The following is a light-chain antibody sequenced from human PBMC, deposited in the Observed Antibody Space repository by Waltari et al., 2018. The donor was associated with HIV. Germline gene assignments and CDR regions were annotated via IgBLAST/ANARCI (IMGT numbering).Light chain of an antibody. CDR2: GAS. Sequence: DIQMTQFPSSLSASVGDRVTITCRARQGISTYLSWYQQKPGKVPKLLIYGASTLQSGVPSRFSGSGSGSDFTLTISSLQPEDVATYYCQKYNSPPLTFGGGTKVEIK. CDR1: QGISTY. CDR3: QKYNSPPLT. V-gene: IGKV1-27*01. J-gene: IGKJ4*01.